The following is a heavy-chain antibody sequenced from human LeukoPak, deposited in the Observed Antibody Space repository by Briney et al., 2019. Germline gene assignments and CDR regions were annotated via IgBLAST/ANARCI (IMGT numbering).Heavy chain of an antibody. D-gene: IGHD6-13*01. Sequence: GASVKVSCKASGYTFTGYYMHWVRQAPGQGLEWMGWINPNSGGTNYAQKFQGRVTMTRDTSISTAYMELSRLRSDDTAVYYCARAQAAAGPGYFDYWGQGTLVTVSS. CDR1: GYTFTGYY. CDR2: INPNSGGT. V-gene: IGHV1-2*02. J-gene: IGHJ4*02. CDR3: ARAQAAAGPGYFDY.